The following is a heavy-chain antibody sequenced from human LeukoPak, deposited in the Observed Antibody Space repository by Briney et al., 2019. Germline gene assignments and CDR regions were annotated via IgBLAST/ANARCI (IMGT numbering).Heavy chain of an antibody. Sequence: GGSLRLSCAASGFTFDDYAMHWVRQAPGKGLEWVSGISWNSGSIGYADSVKGRFTISRDNSKNTLYLQMNSLRPEDTAVYYCVRQMGMGVDSWGQGTLVTVSS. V-gene: IGHV3-9*01. CDR2: ISWNSGSI. CDR3: VRQMGMGVDS. CDR1: GFTFDDYA. J-gene: IGHJ4*02. D-gene: IGHD3-16*01.